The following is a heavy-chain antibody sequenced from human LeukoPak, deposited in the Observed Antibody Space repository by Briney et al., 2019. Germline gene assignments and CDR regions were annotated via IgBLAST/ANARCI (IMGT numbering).Heavy chain of an antibody. J-gene: IGHJ4*02. CDR3: ARASLTMIVVVWGELGFDY. CDR1: GYTFTGYY. CDR2: INPNSGGT. V-gene: IGHV1-2*02. D-gene: IGHD3-22*01. Sequence: ASVKVSCKASGYTFTGYYMHWVRQAPGQGLEWMGWINPNSGGTNYAQKFQGRVTMTRDTSISTAYMELSRLRSDDTAVYYCARASLTMIVVVWGELGFDYWGQGTLVTVSS.